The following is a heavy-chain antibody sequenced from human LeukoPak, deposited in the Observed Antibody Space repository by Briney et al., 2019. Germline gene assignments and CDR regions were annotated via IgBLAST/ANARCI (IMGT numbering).Heavy chain of an antibody. D-gene: IGHD6-13*01. J-gene: IGHJ6*04. CDR1: GGSISSGNYY. V-gene: IGHV4-39*01. CDR3: ARPYSSSSPGMVDV. Sequence: NPSETLSLTCTVSGGSISSGNYYWAGFRQPQGKGLGGIGGIYYSGSTYYSPSLKSRVTISVDTSKTQFSLKLTSVTAADTAVYYCARPYSSSSPGMVDVWGKGTTVTVSS. CDR2: IYYSGST.